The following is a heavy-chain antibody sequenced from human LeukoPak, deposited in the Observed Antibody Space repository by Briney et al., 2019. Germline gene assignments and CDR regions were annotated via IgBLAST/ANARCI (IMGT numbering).Heavy chain of an antibody. J-gene: IGHJ4*02. CDR3: AKDRGGYYYDSSGPFDY. CDR2: ISYDGSNK. V-gene: IGHV3-30*18. D-gene: IGHD3-22*01. CDR1: GFTFSSYG. Sequence: PGRSLRLSCAASGFTFSSYGMHWVRQAPGKGLEWVAVISYDGSNKYYADSVKGRFTISRDNSKNTLYLQMNSLRAEDTAVYCRAKDRGGYYYDSSGPFDYWGQGTLVTVSS.